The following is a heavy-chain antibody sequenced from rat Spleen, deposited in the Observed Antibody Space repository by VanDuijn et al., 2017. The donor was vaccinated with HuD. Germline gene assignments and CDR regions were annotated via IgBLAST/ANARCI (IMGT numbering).Heavy chain of an antibody. D-gene: IGHD1-2*01. CDR3: ARQQLYGPMDA. Sequence: EVQLVESGGGLVQPGRSLKFSCAASGFTFSDYAMAWVRQAPKKGLEWVATIIYDGSSTYYRDSVKGRFTISRDNAKSTLYLQMDSLRSEDTATYYCARQQLYGPMDAWGQGASVTVSS. J-gene: IGHJ4*01. CDR2: IIYDGSST. V-gene: IGHV5-17*01. CDR1: GFTFSDYA.